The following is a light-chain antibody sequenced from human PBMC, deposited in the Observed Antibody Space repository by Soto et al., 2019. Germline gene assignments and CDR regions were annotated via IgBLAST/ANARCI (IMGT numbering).Light chain of an antibody. CDR1: ENVRTF. Sequence: EVVLTQSPATLSLSPGERATLSCRASENVRTFVDWYQQKPGQAPRLLIYGASNRATGIPARFSGSGSGTDFTLTISSLQSEDFAVYYCQQYNNRPPDTFGQGTKLEIK. CDR2: GAS. J-gene: IGKJ2*01. CDR3: QQYNNRPPDT. V-gene: IGKV3-11*01.